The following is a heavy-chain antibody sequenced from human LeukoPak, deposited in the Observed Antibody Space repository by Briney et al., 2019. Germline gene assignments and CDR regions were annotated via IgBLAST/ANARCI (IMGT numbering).Heavy chain of an antibody. D-gene: IGHD3-10*01. J-gene: IGHJ6*02. CDR1: GFTFSSYS. CDR3: AREKILWFGEFKTPYYYYGMDV. Sequence: PGVSLRLSCAASGFTFSSYSMNWVRQAPGKGLEWVSSISSSSSYIYYADSVKGRFTISRDNAKNSLYLQMNSLRAEDTAVYYCAREKILWFGEFKTPYYYYGMDVWGQGTTVTVSS. V-gene: IGHV3-21*01. CDR2: ISSSSSYI.